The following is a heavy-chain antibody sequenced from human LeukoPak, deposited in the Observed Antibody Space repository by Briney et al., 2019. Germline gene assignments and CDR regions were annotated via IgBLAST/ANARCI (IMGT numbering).Heavy chain of an antibody. Sequence: SETLSLTCGVYGGSFSGYYWSWIRQPPGKGLEWIGEINPRGSTNYNPSLKSRVTLSADTSKNQFSLTLNSVTAADTAVYYCARRRLGYNFDYWGQGTLVTVSS. CDR1: GGSFSGYY. D-gene: IGHD6-13*01. CDR2: INPRGST. J-gene: IGHJ4*02. CDR3: ARRRLGYNFDY. V-gene: IGHV4-34*01.